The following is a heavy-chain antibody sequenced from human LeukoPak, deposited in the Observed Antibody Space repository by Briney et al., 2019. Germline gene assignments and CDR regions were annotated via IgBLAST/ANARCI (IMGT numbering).Heavy chain of an antibody. Sequence: SGPTLVKPTQTLTLTCTFSGFSLSTTGVGVGWFRQPPGKALEWLALIYWDDDRRYIPSLKSRLTITKDSSKNQVVLTVTNMDPVDTATYYCAHDTAGIGFDPWGQGTLVTVSS. V-gene: IGHV2-5*02. D-gene: IGHD4-17*01. CDR3: AHDTAGIGFDP. CDR1: GFSLSTTGVG. CDR2: IYWDDDR. J-gene: IGHJ5*02.